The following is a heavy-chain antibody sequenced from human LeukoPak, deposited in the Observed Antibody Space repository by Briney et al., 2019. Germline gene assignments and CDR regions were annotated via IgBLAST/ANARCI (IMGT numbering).Heavy chain of an antibody. CDR2: IYYSGNI. CDR1: GGSISSRNYY. CDR3: ARQLSATFDY. J-gene: IGHJ4*02. Sequence: SERVSLTCSVSGGSISSRNYYWAWIRQPPGKGLEWIGSIYYSGNIYYNPSLESRVTISVDTSKSQFSLKLSSVTAADTAVYYCARQLSATFDYWGQGTLVTVSS. D-gene: IGHD1-1*01. V-gene: IGHV4-39*01.